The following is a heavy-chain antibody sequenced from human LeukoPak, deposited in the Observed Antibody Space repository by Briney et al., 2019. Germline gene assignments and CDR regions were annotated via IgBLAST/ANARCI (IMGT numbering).Heavy chain of an antibody. CDR2: ISGSGGST. V-gene: IGHV3-23*01. CDR3: AKDLLEWLLYYFDY. D-gene: IGHD3-3*01. J-gene: IGHJ4*02. Sequence: PGGSLRLSCAASGFTFGSYAMSWVRQAPGKGLEWVSAISGSGGSTYYADSVKGRFTISRDNSKNTLYLQMNSLRAEDTAVYYCAKDLLEWLLYYFDYWGQGTLVTVSS. CDR1: GFTFGSYA.